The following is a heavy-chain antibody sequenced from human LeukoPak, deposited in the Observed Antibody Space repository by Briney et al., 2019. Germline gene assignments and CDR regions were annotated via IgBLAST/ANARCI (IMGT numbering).Heavy chain of an antibody. J-gene: IGHJ4*02. CDR3: ARVGTRYSYGYGPLFDY. D-gene: IGHD5-18*01. Sequence: PSETLSLTCTVSGGSISSSSYYWGWIRQPPGKGLEWIGSIYYSGSTYYNPSLKSRVTISVDTSKNQFSLKLSSVTAADTAVYYCARVGTRYSYGYGPLFDYWGQGTLVTVSS. CDR1: GGSISSSSYY. V-gene: IGHV4-39*07. CDR2: IYYSGST.